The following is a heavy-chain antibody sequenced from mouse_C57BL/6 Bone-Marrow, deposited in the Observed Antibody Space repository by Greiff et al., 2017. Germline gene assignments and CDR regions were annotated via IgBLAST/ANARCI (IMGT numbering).Heavy chain of an antibody. J-gene: IGHJ2*01. CDR2: ISDGGSYT. Sequence: EVKLMESGGGLVKPGGSLKLSCAASGFTFSSYAMSWVRQTPEKRLEWVATISDGGSYTYYPDNVKGRFTISRDNAKNNLYLQMSHLKSEDTAMYYCARQGIGITRTGPRRYYFDYWGQGTTLTVSS. CDR1: GFTFSSYA. CDR3: ARQGIGITRTGPRRYYFDY. V-gene: IGHV5-4*03. D-gene: IGHD2-4*01.